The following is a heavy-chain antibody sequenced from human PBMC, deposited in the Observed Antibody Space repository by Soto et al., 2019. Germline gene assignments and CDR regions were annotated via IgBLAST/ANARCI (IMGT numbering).Heavy chain of an antibody. Sequence: GGSLRLSCAASGFSFSTYNMDWVRQAPGKGPERIAYISTTSFTIYYADSVKGRFTISRDNDRNSLYLEMNSLRDEDTAVYYCARDRCYDGTCYSASDSWGQGTLVTVPQ. CDR1: GFSFSTYN. CDR3: ARDRCYDGTCYSASDS. J-gene: IGHJ5*01. CDR2: ISTTSFTI. V-gene: IGHV3-48*02. D-gene: IGHD2-15*01.